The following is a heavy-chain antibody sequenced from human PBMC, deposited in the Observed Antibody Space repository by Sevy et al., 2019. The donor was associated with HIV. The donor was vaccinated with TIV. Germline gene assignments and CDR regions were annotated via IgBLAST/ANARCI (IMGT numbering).Heavy chain of an antibody. CDR1: GDTFSTYD. D-gene: IGHD3-3*01. CDR3: VSGGSGDVWNYGYYHYGMDV. J-gene: IGHJ6*02. CDR2: MSPKSGST. Sequence: ASVKVSCKASGDTFSTYDISWVRQAPGQGLEWMGWMSPKSGSTGFAQKFQGRLTMTRDTSINTAYMELSSLRSEDTAVYYCVSGGSGDVWNYGYYHYGMDVWGQGTTVTVSS. V-gene: IGHV1-8*02.